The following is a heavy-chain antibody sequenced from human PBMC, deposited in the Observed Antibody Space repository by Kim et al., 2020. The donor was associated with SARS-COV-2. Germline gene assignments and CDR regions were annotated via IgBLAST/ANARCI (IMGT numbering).Heavy chain of an antibody. J-gene: IGHJ6*02. CDR3: ARDLASGGMDV. CDR2: FMPILDIA. CDR1: GGTFNSYA. V-gene: IGHV1-69*04. D-gene: IGHD3-10*01. Sequence: SVKVSCKASGGTFNSYALSWVRQAPGQGLEWMGRFMPILDIATYAQIFQGRVTITADKFTSTAYMDVSSLRSEDTAVYYCARDLASGGMDVWGQGTSVTVSS.